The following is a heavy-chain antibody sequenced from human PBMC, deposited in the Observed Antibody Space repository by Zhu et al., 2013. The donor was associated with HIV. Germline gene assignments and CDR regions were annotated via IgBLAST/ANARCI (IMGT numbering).Heavy chain of an antibody. D-gene: IGHD3-16*01. CDR2: IDPNSDGT. Sequence: LVQSGAEVKKPGASVKVSCKASGYTFIDYYIYWMRQAPGQGLEWMAWIDPNSDGTNYAQNFQGRVTMTRDTSINTAFMELNRLRSDDTAVYYCARGATVMFPRLSSYYYGMDVWGQGTTVIVSS. CDR3: ARGATVMFPRLSSYYYGMDV. V-gene: IGHV1-2*02. J-gene: IGHJ6*02. CDR1: GYTFIDYY.